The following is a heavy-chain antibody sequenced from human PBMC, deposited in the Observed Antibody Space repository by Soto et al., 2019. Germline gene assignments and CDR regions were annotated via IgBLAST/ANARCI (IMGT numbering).Heavy chain of an antibody. D-gene: IGHD2-15*01. Sequence: VPCTDFGYTLTCCGHRWARKAPGQGLEWLGWISASNGNTHNAPKLPGRVTMTTDTSTSTAYMDLRSLRSDGTAVHYCARVRWGVYCIGGTDYWG. CDR2: ISASNGNT. CDR3: ARVRWGVYCIGGTDY. CDR1: GYTLTCCG. J-gene: IGHJ4*01. V-gene: IGHV1-18*04.